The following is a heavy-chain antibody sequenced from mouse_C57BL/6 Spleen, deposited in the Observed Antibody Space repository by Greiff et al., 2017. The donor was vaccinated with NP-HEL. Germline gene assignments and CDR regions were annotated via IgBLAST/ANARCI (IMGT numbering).Heavy chain of an antibody. Sequence: VKLMESGAELVRPGTSVKMSCKASGYTFTNYWIGWAKQRPGHGLEWIGDIYPGGGYTNYNEKFKGKATLTADKSSSTAYMQFSSLTSEDSAIYYCARRDYDLGYWYFDVWGTGTTVTVSS. J-gene: IGHJ1*03. CDR3: ARRDYDLGYWYFDV. CDR2: IYPGGGYT. V-gene: IGHV1-63*01. CDR1: GYTFTNYW. D-gene: IGHD2-4*01.